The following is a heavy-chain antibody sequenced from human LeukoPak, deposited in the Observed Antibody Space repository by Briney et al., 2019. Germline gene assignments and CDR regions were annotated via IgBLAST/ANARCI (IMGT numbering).Heavy chain of an antibody. Sequence: SCKVSGYTLTELSMHWVRQAPGKGPGWVATISFDGNHKYYVDSVKGRFTISRDNSNNTLYLQMSTLGADDTAVYYCAREMVQFPTLYSLPDVWGKGTTVTISS. CDR2: ISFDGNHK. D-gene: IGHD3-10*01. CDR3: AREMVQFPTLYSLPDV. J-gene: IGHJ6*04. CDR1: GYTLTELS. V-gene: IGHV3-30*03.